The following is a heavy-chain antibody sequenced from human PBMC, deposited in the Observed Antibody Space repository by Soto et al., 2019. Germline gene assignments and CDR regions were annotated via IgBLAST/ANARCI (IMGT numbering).Heavy chain of an antibody. CDR1: GFTFSDHY. Sequence: EVQLVESGGGLVQPGGSLRLSCAASGFTFSDHYLDWVRQAPGKGLEWVGRSRNKANRYTTDYAASVKGRFTISRDDSKNSLYLQMDSLRVEDTAVYFCGAWGNFNPWGQGTLVTVSS. D-gene: IGHD3-16*01. J-gene: IGHJ5*02. V-gene: IGHV3-72*01. CDR2: SRNKANRYTT. CDR3: GAWGNFNP.